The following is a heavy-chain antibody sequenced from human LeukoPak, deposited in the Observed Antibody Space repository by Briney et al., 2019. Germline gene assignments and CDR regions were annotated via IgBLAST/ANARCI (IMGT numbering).Heavy chain of an antibody. Sequence: NPSETLSLTCTVSGGSISSSSYYRGWIRQPPGKGLEWIGSIYYSGSTYYNPSLKSRVTISVDTSKNQFSLKLSSVTAADTAVYYCARTLYCSSTSCSDYWGQGTLVTVSS. CDR2: IYYSGST. J-gene: IGHJ4*02. CDR3: ARTLYCSSTSCSDY. D-gene: IGHD2-2*01. V-gene: IGHV4-39*01. CDR1: GGSISSSSYY.